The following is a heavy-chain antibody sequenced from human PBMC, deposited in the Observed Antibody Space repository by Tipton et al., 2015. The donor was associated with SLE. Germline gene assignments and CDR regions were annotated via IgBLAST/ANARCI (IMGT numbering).Heavy chain of an antibody. J-gene: IGHJ4*02. V-gene: IGHV1-69*01. Sequence: QLVQSGAEVKKPGSSVKVSCKASGGTFSTYAISWVRQAPGQGLEWMGGILPIFGTAKYAQKFQGRVTITADESTTTAYMELSSLTSDDTAVYYCTRDRDGGYTSVPVDYWGQAPLVTVSS. CDR3: TRDRDGGYTSVPVDY. CDR1: GGTFSTYA. D-gene: IGHD5-18*01. CDR2: ILPIFGTA.